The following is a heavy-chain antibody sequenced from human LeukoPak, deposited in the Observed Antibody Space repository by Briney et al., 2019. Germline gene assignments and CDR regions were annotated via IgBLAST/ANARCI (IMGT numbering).Heavy chain of an antibody. CDR3: ARITLVRGVITENFDY. J-gene: IGHJ4*02. Sequence: SETLSLTCAVYGGSISSSNYYWAWIRQPPGKGLEWIGSISYSGSTHYNPSLKSRVTISVDTSKNQFSLKLSSVTAADTAVYYCARITLVRGVITENFDYWGQGTLVTVSS. V-gene: IGHV4-39*01. D-gene: IGHD3-10*01. CDR1: GGSISSSNYY. CDR2: ISYSGST.